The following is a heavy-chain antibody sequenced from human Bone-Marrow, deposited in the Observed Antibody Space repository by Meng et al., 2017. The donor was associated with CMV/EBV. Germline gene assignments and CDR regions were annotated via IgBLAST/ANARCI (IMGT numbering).Heavy chain of an antibody. CDR2: IYYSGST. J-gene: IGHJ4*02. V-gene: IGHV4-59*01. CDR1: GGSISSYY. Sequence: SETLSLTCTVSGGSISSYYWSWIRQPPGKGLEWIGYIYYSGSTNYNPSLKSRITISVDTSKKQFSLKLTSVTAADTAVYYCAHSGYNEYVDYWGQGTLVTVSS. CDR3: AHSGYNEYVDY. D-gene: IGHD3-22*01.